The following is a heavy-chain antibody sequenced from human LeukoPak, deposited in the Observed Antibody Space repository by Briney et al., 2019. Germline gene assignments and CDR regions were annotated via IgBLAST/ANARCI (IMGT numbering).Heavy chain of an antibody. CDR3: AKGDHVFDY. CDR1: GGSISSHY. J-gene: IGHJ4*02. CDR2: IYHSEST. D-gene: IGHD1-14*01. Sequence: PSETLSLTCTVSGGSISSHYWSWFRQPPTKGLEWIGYIYHSESTNYNPSLKSRVTISADTSKNQFSLKLSSVTAADTAVYYCAKGDHVFDYWGQGTLVTVSS. V-gene: IGHV4-59*11.